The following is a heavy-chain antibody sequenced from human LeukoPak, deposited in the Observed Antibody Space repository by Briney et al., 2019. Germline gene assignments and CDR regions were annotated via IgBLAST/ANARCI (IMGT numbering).Heavy chain of an antibody. CDR2: IYTSGST. CDR1: GGSISSGSYY. V-gene: IGHV4-61*02. CDR3: ASEDYSDAFDI. J-gene: IGHJ3*02. Sequence: SQTLSLTCTVSGGSISSGSYYWSWIRQPAGKGLEWIGRIYTSGSTNYNPSLESRVTISVDTSKNQFSLKLSSVTAADTAVYYCASEDYSDAFDIWGQGTMVTVSS. D-gene: IGHD2-21*01.